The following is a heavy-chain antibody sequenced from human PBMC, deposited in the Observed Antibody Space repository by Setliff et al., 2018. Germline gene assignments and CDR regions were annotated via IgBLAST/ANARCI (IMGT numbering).Heavy chain of an antibody. J-gene: IGHJ4*02. CDR1: GGSISSGSYY. D-gene: IGHD3-22*01. V-gene: IGHV4-61*02. Sequence: SETLSLTCTVSGGSISSGSYYWSWIRQPAGKGLEWIGRIYTSGSTNYNPSLKSRVTISVDTSKNQFSLKLSFVTAADTAVYYCARGPVMIVATGYFDYWGQGTLVTVSS. CDR2: IYTSGST. CDR3: ARGPVMIVATGYFDY.